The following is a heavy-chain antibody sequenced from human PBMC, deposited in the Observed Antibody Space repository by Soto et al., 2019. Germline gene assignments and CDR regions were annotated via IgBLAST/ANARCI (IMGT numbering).Heavy chain of an antibody. CDR3: ARARYCASPSCYKHYYYGMDT. CDR1: GYTFTSHG. D-gene: IGHD2-2*02. J-gene: IGHJ6*02. CDR2: ISTYNSRT. V-gene: IGHV1-18*04. Sequence: QDQLVQSRAEVKKPGASVKISCEASGYTFTSHGISWVRQAPGQGLEWLGWISTYNSRTHYAQKVQGRVTMTTDTSTSTAYLDLRSLTFDDTAVYYCARARYCASPSCYKHYYYGMDTWGQGTTVTVSS.